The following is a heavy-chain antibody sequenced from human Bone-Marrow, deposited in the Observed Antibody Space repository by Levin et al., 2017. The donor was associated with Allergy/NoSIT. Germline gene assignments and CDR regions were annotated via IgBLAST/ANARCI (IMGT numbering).Heavy chain of an antibody. D-gene: IGHD3-10*01. J-gene: IGHJ4*02. CDR1: GFTFSNYA. V-gene: IGHV3-30-3*01. CDR3: ARAFMVRGVILGPDSVEDY. Sequence: LSLTCAASGFTFSNYAFHWVRQAPGKGLEWLAILSYDGSDKHYADSVKGRFTISRDNTKNMLYLQTDSLRPDDTAVYYCARAFMVRGVILGPDSVEDYWGQGTLVTVSA. CDR2: LSYDGSDK.